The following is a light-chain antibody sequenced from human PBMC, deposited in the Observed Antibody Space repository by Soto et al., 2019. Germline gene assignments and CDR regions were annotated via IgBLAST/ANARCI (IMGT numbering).Light chain of an antibody. J-gene: IGLJ2*01. CDR3: CSNAGSYSWV. CDR1: SSDVGAYNY. CDR2: DVS. V-gene: IGLV2-11*01. Sequence: QLVLTQPRSVSGSPGQSVTMSCTGTSSDVGAYNYVSWYQQHPGKVPKLLIFDVSSRPSGVPDRFSGSKSGNTASLTISGLQAEDEADYYCCSNAGSYSWVFGGGTQLTVL.